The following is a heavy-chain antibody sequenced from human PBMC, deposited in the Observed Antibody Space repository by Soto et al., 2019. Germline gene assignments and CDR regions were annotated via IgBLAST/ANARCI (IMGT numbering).Heavy chain of an antibody. V-gene: IGHV4-30-2*01. Sequence: QLQLQESGSGLVKPSQTLSLTCAVSGGSISSGGYSWSWIRQPPGKGLEWIGYIYHSGSTYYNPSLKSRVTISVDRSKNQFSLKLSSVTAADTAVYYCARGGWSSSSVDYYHYGMDVWGQGTTVTVSS. CDR1: GGSISSGGYS. CDR2: IYHSGST. J-gene: IGHJ6*02. CDR3: ARGGWSSSSVDYYHYGMDV. D-gene: IGHD6-6*01.